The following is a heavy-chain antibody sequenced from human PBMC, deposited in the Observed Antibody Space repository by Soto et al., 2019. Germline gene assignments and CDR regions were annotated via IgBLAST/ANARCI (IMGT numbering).Heavy chain of an antibody. CDR2: IYYSGST. CDR3: ARERPEGAGPAP. V-gene: IGHV4-30-4*01. CDR1: GGSISSGDYY. Sequence: SETLSLTCTVSGGSISSGDYYWSWIRQPPGKGLEWIGYIYYSGSTYYNPSLKSRVTISVDTSKNQFSLKLSSVTAADTAVYYWARERPEGAGPAPGGQGPLVPVSP. J-gene: IGHJ5*02.